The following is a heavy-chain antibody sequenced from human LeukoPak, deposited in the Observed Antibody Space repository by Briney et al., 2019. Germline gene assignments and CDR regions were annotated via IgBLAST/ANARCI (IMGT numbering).Heavy chain of an antibody. CDR1: GGSIRSGSYY. D-gene: IGHD2-2*01. CDR3: ATLVVPAAAYYYYMDV. CDR2: IYPSGST. V-gene: IGHV4-61*02. Sequence: SQTLSLTCTVSGGSIRSGSYYWSWIRQPAGKGLEWIGRIYPSGSTSYSPSLKSRATISVDTSKNQFSLKLSSVTAADTAVYYCATLVVPAAAYYYYMDVWGKGTTVTVSS. J-gene: IGHJ6*03.